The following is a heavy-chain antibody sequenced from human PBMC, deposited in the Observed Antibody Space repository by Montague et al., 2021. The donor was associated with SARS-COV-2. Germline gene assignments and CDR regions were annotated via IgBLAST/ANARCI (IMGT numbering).Heavy chain of an antibody. V-gene: IGHV4-39*01. J-gene: IGHJ4*02. Sequence: SETLSLTCTVSGGSISSSTYYWGWIRQPPGKGLEWIGTIYYSGTTYYNPSLKSRVTISINTSRNKFSLNLKSVTAADTAVYYCARAYYYGSLENWGQGTLVTVSS. CDR3: ARAYYYGSLEN. CDR1: GGSISSSTYY. D-gene: IGHD3-10*01. CDR2: IYYSGTT.